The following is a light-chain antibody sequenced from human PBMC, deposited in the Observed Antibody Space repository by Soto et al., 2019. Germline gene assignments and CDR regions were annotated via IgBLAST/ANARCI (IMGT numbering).Light chain of an antibody. CDR1: TGAVTSSHY. CDR3: SLSYSDVRV. J-gene: IGLJ3*02. CDR2: DTS. V-gene: IGLV7-46*01. Sequence: QAVVTQEPSLTVSPGGTVTLTCGSSTGAVTSSHYPYWFQQKPGQAPRALIYDTSNKHSWTPARFSGSLLGGKPALILSGAQPEDEAEYYCSLSYSDVRVFGGGTKLTVL.